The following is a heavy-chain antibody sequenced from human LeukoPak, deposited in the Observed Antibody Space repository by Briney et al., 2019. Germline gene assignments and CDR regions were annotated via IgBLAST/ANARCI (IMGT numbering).Heavy chain of an antibody. CDR3: VREGRGSYYYYGMDV. D-gene: IGHD3-10*01. J-gene: IGHJ6*02. Sequence: SVKVSWKASGGTFSSYAISWVRQAPGQGLEWMGRIIPIFGIANYAQKFQGRVTITADKSTSTPYMELSSLISEYTAVYYCVREGRGSYYYYGMDVWGQGTTVTVSS. CDR2: IIPIFGIA. CDR1: GGTFSSYA. V-gene: IGHV1-69*04.